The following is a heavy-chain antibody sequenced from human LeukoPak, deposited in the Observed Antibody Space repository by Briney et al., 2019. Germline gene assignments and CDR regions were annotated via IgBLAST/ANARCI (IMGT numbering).Heavy chain of an antibody. CDR3: AKGGGIYWPSALFFQH. CDR1: GFTFSVYE. Sequence: QAGGSLRLSCAASGFTFSVYEMNWVRQAPGKGLEWFSYITSGGGTIYYADSVKGRFTISGDNSKNTLSLQMNSLRAEDTAVYYCAKGGGIYWPSALFFQHWGQGTLVTVSS. D-gene: IGHD1-26*01. J-gene: IGHJ1*01. V-gene: IGHV3-48*03. CDR2: ITSGGGTI.